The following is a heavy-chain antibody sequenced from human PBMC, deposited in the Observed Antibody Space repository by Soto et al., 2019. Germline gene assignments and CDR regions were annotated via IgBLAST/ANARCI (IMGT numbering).Heavy chain of an antibody. CDR1: GFTFSNYG. Sequence: GGSLRLSCAASGFTFSNYGMHWVRQAPGKGLEWVAIIWYDGSNKYYADSVKGRFTISRDNSKNTVYLQMNSLRAEDTAMYYCAAGEPLNYRGQGTLLXVS. CDR2: IWYDGSNK. V-gene: IGHV3-33*01. D-gene: IGHD1-1*01. CDR3: AAGEPLNY. J-gene: IGHJ4*02.